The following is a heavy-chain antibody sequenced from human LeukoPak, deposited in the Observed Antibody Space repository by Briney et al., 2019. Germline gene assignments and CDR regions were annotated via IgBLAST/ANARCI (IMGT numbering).Heavy chain of an antibody. J-gene: IGHJ4*02. CDR1: GDILSSVSVV. CDR3: ARGRLGTYDY. V-gene: IGHV6-1*01. Sequence: SQTLSLTCALSGDILSSVSVVWNWLRQYPSRGLEWLGNTYYRYKLYNDYAVSGKSQITINPDTSKNQFSLQLDSVTPEDTAVYYCARGRLGTYDYWGQGTLVTVSS. D-gene: IGHD7-27*01. CDR2: TYYRYKLYN.